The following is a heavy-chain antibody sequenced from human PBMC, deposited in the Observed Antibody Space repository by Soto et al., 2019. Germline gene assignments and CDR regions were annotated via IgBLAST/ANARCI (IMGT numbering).Heavy chain of an antibody. CDR3: ARVETCSCNSCYSVFDY. J-gene: IGHJ4*02. CDR1: GFTFSSYW. Sequence: EVQLVESGGGLVQPGGSLRLSCAASGFTFSSYWMHWVRQAPGKGLVWVSRINSDGSSTTYADSVKGRFTISRDNAKNTLYLQMNRPRGEDTAGYYCARVETCSCNSCYSVFDYWGQGTLVTVSS. V-gene: IGHV3-74*03. CDR2: INSDGSST. D-gene: IGHD2-2*01.